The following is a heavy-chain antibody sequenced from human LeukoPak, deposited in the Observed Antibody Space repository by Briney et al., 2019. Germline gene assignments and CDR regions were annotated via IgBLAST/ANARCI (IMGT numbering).Heavy chain of an antibody. Sequence: SETLSLTCTVSGGSISSGGYYWSWIRQPPGKGLEWIGYIYHSGSTYYNPSLKSRVTISVDRSKNQFSLKLSSVTAADTAVYYCARAEAEGYYDSSGYYYYYYGMDVWGQGTTVTVSS. CDR2: IYHSGST. J-gene: IGHJ6*02. CDR3: ARAEAEGYYDSSGYYYYYYGMDV. CDR1: GGSISSGGYY. D-gene: IGHD3-22*01. V-gene: IGHV4-30-2*01.